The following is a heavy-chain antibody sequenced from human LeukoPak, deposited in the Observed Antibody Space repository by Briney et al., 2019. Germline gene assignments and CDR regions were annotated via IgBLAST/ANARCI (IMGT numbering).Heavy chain of an antibody. CDR2: ISSNGGST. J-gene: IGHJ4*02. CDR3: AKDPYYDSSGYYRPHFDY. Sequence: PGGSLRLSCAASGFTFSSYAMHWVRQAPGKGLEYVSAISSNGGSTYYANSVKGRFTISRDNSKNTLYLQMNSLRAEDTAVYYCAKDPYYDSSGYYRPHFDYWGQGTLVTVSS. CDR1: GFTFSSYA. V-gene: IGHV3-64*01. D-gene: IGHD3-22*01.